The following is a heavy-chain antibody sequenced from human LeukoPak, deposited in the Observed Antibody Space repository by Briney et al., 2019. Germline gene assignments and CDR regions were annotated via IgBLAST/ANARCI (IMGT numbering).Heavy chain of an antibody. CDR1: GFTFIDYA. CDR3: ASQTYIGSDYYYFDY. J-gene: IGHJ4*02. Sequence: GGSLTLSCATSGFTFIDYAMTWVRQAPGKGLEWVSLISCSGTTYYADSVKGRFTVSRDNSKNTLYLQLKSLRAEDTAAYHCASQTYIGSDYYYFDYWGQGTLVTVS. D-gene: IGHD1-26*01. CDR2: ISCSGTT. V-gene: IGHV3-23*01.